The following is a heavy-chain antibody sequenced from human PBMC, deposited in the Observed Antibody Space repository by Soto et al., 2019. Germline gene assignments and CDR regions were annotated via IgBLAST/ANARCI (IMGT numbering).Heavy chain of an antibody. V-gene: IGHV4-59*01. CDR3: ARAQGVVTTVTYGRGYFDY. J-gene: IGHJ4*02. Sequence: QVQLQESGPGLVKPSETLSLTCTVSGGSISSYYWSWIRQPPGKGLEWIGYIYYSGSTNYNPSLKSRVTISVDTSKNQFSLKLSSVTAADTAVYYCARAQGVVTTVTYGRGYFDYWGQGTLVTVSS. CDR1: GGSISSYY. CDR2: IYYSGST. D-gene: IGHD4-17*01.